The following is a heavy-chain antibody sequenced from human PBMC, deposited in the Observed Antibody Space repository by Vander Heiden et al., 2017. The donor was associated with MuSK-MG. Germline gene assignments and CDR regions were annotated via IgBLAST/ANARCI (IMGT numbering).Heavy chain of an antibody. CDR2: IIPILGIA. CDR3: ARDRVDCSGGSSYKGTYYYYMDV. J-gene: IGHJ6*03. D-gene: IGHD2-15*01. CDR1: GGTFSSYT. V-gene: IGHV1-69*08. Sequence: QVQLVQSGAEVKKPGSSVKVSCKASGGTFSSYTISWVRQAPVPGLYWMGRIIPILGIANYAQKFQGRVTITADKSTSTAYMELSSLRSEDTAVYYCARDRVDCSGGSSYKGTYYYYMDVWGQGTTVTVSS.